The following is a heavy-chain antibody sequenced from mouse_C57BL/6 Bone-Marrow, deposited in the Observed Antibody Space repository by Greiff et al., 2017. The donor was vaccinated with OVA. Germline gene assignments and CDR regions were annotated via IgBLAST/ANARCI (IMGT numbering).Heavy chain of an antibody. CDR3: ARQRSNYYFDY. CDR1: GYSFTGYF. J-gene: IGHJ2*01. Sequence: EVQLQQSGPELVKPGDSVKISCKASGYSFTGYFMNWVMQSHGKSLEWIGRINPYNGDTFYNQKFKGKATLTVDKSSSTAHMELRSLTSEDSAVYYCARQRSNYYFDYWGQGTTLTVSS. V-gene: IGHV1-20*01. D-gene: IGHD2-5*01. CDR2: INPYNGDT.